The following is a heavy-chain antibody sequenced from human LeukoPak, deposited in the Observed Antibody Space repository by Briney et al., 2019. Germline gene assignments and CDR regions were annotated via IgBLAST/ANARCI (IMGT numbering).Heavy chain of an antibody. V-gene: IGHV4-34*01. CDR2: INHSGST. CDR3: ASGNRIKYGSGSYYKFPNYYYYYYRDV. Sequence: SETPSLTCAVYGGSFSGYYWSWVRQPPGKGLEWIGEINHSGSTTYNPSLKSRVTISVDTSKNQFSLKLSSVTAADTAVYYCASGNRIKYGSGSYYKFPNYYYYYYRDVWGKGTTVTVSS. J-gene: IGHJ6*03. D-gene: IGHD3-10*01. CDR1: GGSFSGYY.